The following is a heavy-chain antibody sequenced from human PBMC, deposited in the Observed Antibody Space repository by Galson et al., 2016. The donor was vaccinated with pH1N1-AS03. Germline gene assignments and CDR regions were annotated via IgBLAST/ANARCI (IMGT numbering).Heavy chain of an antibody. V-gene: IGHV3-53*01. D-gene: IGHD5-24*01. Sequence: SLRLSCAVSGLSVAKNYMSWVRQAPGKGLEWVSSIYTGGDTFYTDSVRGRFTISRDDSKNTLYLQMNSLRAADTAMYYCWRVDSSTYSDGWVSFDYWGQGTLVTVSS. CDR1: GLSVAKNY. CDR2: IYTGGDT. J-gene: IGHJ4*02. CDR3: WRVDSSTYSDGWVSFDY.